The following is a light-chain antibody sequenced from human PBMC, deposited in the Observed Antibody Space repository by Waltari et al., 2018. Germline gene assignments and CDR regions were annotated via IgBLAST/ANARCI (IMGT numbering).Light chain of an antibody. J-gene: IGLJ2*01. CDR2: DVS. CDR3: SSYISSSTLEL. CDR1: NSDVGAYNY. V-gene: IGLV2-14*03. Sequence: QSALTQPASVSGSPGQSITISCTGTNSDVGAYNYVLRYQQHPGKAPKLMIFDVSNRPSGVSNRFSGSKSGNTASLTISGLQAEDEADYYCSSYISSSTLELFGGGTSLTVL.